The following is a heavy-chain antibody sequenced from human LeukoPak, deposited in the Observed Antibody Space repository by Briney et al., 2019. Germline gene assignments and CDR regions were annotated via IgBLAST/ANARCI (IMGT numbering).Heavy chain of an antibody. CDR1: GFTFSSYA. CDR3: ANIYDFWLPYDY. V-gene: IGHV3-23*01. CDR2: ISGSGGST. J-gene: IGHJ4*02. Sequence: GSLRLSCAASGFTFSSYAMSWVRQAPGKGLEWVSAISGSGGSTYYADSVKGRFTIPRDNSKNTLYLQMNSLRAEDTAVYYCANIYDFWLPYDYWGQGTLVTVSS. D-gene: IGHD3-3*01.